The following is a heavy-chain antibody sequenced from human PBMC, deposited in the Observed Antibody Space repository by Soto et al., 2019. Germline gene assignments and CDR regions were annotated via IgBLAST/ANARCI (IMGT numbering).Heavy chain of an antibody. CDR1: GFTFSSYA. CDR3: AKDEKRTSGWSFDN. CDR2: ISDGGGST. D-gene: IGHD6-19*01. Sequence: EVQLLESGGGLVQPGGSLRLSCAASGFTFSSYAMTWVRQAPGKGLEWVSGISDGGGSTNYADSVKGRFTISRDNSRNTVYLQMNSLRVEDTDVYYCAKDEKRTSGWSFDNWGQGTLVTVSS. J-gene: IGHJ4*02. V-gene: IGHV3-23*01.